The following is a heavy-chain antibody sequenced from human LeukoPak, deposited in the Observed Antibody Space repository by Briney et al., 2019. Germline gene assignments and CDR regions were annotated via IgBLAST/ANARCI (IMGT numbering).Heavy chain of an antibody. Sequence: SETLSLTCTVSGASLISSGHYWGWIRQSPGKGLEWIGSFYYGGNTYYNSSLKSRVSISLDTSMNEFSLRLSSVTAADTAVYYCARGTRILVDSWGQGTLVTVSS. J-gene: IGHJ4*02. V-gene: IGHV4-39*07. CDR3: ARGTRILVDS. CDR2: FYYGGNT. CDR1: GASLISSGHY. D-gene: IGHD1-14*01.